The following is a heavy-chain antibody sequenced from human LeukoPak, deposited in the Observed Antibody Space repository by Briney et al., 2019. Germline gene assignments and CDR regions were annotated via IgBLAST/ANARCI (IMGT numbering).Heavy chain of an antibody. J-gene: IGHJ4*02. V-gene: IGHV3-33*06. CDR2: IWYDGSNK. CDR3: AKDLIAFVDYGDQLPPPLLDY. Sequence: GRSLRLSCAASGFTFSSYGMHWVRQAPGKGLEWVAVIWYDGSNKYYADSVKGRFTISRDNSKNTLYLQMNSLRAEDTAVYYCAKDLIAFVDYGDQLPPPLLDYWGQGTLVTVSS. D-gene: IGHD4-17*01. CDR1: GFTFSSYG.